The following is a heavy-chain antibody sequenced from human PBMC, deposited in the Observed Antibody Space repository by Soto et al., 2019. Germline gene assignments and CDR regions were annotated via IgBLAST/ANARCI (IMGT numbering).Heavy chain of an antibody. V-gene: IGHV3-30*03. CDR1: GFTFRSHG. J-gene: IGHJ6*02. CDR2: ISYDGSNK. D-gene: IGHD2-15*01. CDR3: ARARQDPYYYHAMDV. Sequence: PGGSLRLSCAASGFTFRSHGMHWVRQAPGKGLEWVAVISYDGSNKYYRDSVKGRFTVSRDNSKNTLYLQMNSLRAEDTAVYYCARARQDPYYYHAMDVWGQGTTVTVSS.